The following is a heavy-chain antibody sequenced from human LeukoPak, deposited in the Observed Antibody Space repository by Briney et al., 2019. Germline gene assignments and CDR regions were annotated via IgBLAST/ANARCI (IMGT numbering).Heavy chain of an antibody. D-gene: IGHD2-21*02. J-gene: IGHJ4*02. CDR2: IYYSGST. CDR3: ARDRYGVVVVTAMVFDY. CDR1: GGSISSSSYY. V-gene: IGHV4-39*07. Sequence: PSETLSLTCTVSGGSISSSSYYWGWIRQPPGKGLEWIGSIYYSGSTYYNPSLKSRVTISVDTSKNQFSLKLSSVTAADTAVYYCARDRYGVVVVTAMVFDYWGQGTLVTVSS.